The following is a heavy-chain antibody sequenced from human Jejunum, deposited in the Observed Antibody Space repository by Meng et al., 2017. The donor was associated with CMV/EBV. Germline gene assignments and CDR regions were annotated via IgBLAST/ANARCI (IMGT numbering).Heavy chain of an antibody. CDR2: IYHSGNT. CDR3: ARGRGSSTVLRGRLDP. D-gene: IGHD3-10*01. V-gene: IGHV4-34*01. J-gene: IGHJ5*02. CDR1: GGCCSGYS. Sequence: NGGCCSGYSWTWTRQPSGKGLEWLGEIYHSGNTNYNPSLKSRVTISVDTSKNQFSLMLTSVTAADTAVYYCARGRGSSTVLRGRLDPWGPGTLVTVSS.